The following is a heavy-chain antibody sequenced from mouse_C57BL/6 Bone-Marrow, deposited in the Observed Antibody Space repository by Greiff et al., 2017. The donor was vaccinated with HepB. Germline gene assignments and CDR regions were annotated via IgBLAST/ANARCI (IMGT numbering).Heavy chain of an antibody. D-gene: IGHD1-1*01. Sequence: VKLKQPGAELVKPGASVKLSCKASGYTFTSYWMHWVKQRPGRGLEWIGRIDPNSGGTKYNEKFKSKATLTVDKPSSTAYMQLSSLTSEDSAVYYCANNYYGSSYHFDYWGQGTTLTVSS. V-gene: IGHV1-72*01. CDR1: GYTFTSYW. CDR2: IDPNSGGT. J-gene: IGHJ2*01. CDR3: ANNYYGSSYHFDY.